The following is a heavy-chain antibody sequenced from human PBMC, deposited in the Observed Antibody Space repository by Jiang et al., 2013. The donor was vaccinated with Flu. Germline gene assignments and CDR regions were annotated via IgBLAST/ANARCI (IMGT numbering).Heavy chain of an antibody. CDR1: GASIVSSGYY. CDR3: ASPTDFSGGFGSFDP. J-gene: IGHJ5*02. V-gene: IGHV4-39*01. CDR2: IYSSGNT. D-gene: IGHD3-3*01. Sequence: RLLKPSETLSLTCTVSGASIVSSGYYWGWIRQSPGKGLEWIGTIYSSGNTYYNPSLKSRLTMSLEKSKNQFSLILNSVTAADTAVYYCASPTDFSGGFGSFDPWGPGNPRSPSPQ.